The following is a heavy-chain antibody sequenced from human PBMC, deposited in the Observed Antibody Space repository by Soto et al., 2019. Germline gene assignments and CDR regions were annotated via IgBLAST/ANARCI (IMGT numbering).Heavy chain of an antibody. Sequence: PSETLSLTCAVHRGSFNAYSWTWIRQPPGKGLEWIGEIDNSGSTTYNPSLKSRIIMSVGTSKNQFSLNVSSMTAADTAVYYCARGLRYCGMDVWGQGTTVTVSS. V-gene: IGHV4-34*01. CDR3: ARGLRYCGMDV. CDR1: RGSFNAYS. CDR2: IDNSGST. J-gene: IGHJ6*02.